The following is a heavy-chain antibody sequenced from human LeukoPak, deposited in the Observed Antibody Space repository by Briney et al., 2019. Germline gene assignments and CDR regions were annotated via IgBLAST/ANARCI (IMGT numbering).Heavy chain of an antibody. CDR1: GGTFSSYA. Sequence: SVKVSCKASGGTFSSYAISWVRQAPGQGLEWMGRIIPIFGTANYAQKFQGRVTITTDESTSTAYMELSSLRSEDTAVYYCARELGIFGVVNHDYWGQGTLVTVSS. CDR2: IIPIFGTA. J-gene: IGHJ4*02. CDR3: ARELGIFGVVNHDY. D-gene: IGHD3-3*01. V-gene: IGHV1-69*05.